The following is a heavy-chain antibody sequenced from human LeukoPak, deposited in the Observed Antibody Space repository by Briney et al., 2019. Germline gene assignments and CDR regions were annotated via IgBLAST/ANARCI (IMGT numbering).Heavy chain of an antibody. J-gene: IGHJ5*02. D-gene: IGHD3-10*01. V-gene: IGHV4-30-4*08. CDR2: VYFSGST. CDR1: GVSISSADYC. Sequence: SETLSLTCIVSGVSISSADYCWSWIRQRPGKGLEWIGYVYFSGSTYYNPSLRSRVTISVDTSKNQFSLKLSSVTAADTAVYYCARGHGTMVRGARWFDPWGQGTLVTVSS. CDR3: ARGHGTMVRGARWFDP.